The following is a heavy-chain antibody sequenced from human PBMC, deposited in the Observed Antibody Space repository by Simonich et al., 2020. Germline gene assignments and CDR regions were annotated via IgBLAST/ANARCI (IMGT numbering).Heavy chain of an antibody. CDR3: ARDFRLQLGEIGTYYYYGMDV. J-gene: IGHJ6*02. CDR1: GFTFSSYE. Sequence: EVQLVESGGGLVQPGGSLRLSCAASGFTFSSYEMNWVRQAPGKGLEGVSYISCRGSTIYYAESVKGRYTISRDNAKNSLYMQMNSLRAEDTAVYYCARDFRLQLGEIGTYYYYGMDVWGQGTTVTVSS. D-gene: IGHD6-6*01. CDR2: ISCRGSTI. V-gene: IGHV3-48*03.